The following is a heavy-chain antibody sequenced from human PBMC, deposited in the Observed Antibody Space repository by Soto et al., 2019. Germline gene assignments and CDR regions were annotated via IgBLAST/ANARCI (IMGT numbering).Heavy chain of an antibody. D-gene: IGHD3-10*01. J-gene: IGHJ5*02. CDR1: GFTFSSHD. CDR3: TRGGIWGVSWNWFDT. V-gene: IGHV3-13*01. CDR2: IDSAGDA. Sequence: EVQLVESGGGLVQPGGSLRLSCAASGFTFSSHDMHWVRQVTGKGVEWVSGIDSAGDAKYPASVKGRFTISRENAKNSLYLQMNSLRAEDTAMYYCTRGGIWGVSWNWFDTWGQGNLVTVSS.